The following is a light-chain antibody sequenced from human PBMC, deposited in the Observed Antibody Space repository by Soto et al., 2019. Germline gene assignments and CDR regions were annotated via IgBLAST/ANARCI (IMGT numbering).Light chain of an antibody. Sequence: QSVLTQPRSVSGSLGQSVTISCTGTSSDVGGYNYVSWYQQHPGKAPKLIIYDVSERPSGVPDRFSGSKSGNTASLTISGLQAEDEADYCCCSYAGSYSYVVFGGGTKVTVL. V-gene: IGLV2-11*01. CDR2: DVS. CDR1: SSDVGGYNY. J-gene: IGLJ2*01. CDR3: CSYAGSYSYVV.